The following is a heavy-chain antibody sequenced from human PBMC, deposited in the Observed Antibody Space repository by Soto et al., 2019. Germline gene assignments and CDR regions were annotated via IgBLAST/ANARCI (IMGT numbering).Heavy chain of an antibody. CDR3: AKGITDTGGYYYYSMDV. Sequence: GSLSLSCGASGFTFSIDAMSLVLQAPGKGLDWVSVISGSAGITDSADSVKGRFTISRDNSKNILYLQMNSLRAEDTAVYYCAKGITDTGGYYYYSMDVWGQGTAVTVSS. J-gene: IGHJ6*02. V-gene: IGHV3-23*01. D-gene: IGHD3-16*01. CDR2: ISGSAGIT. CDR1: GFTFSIDA.